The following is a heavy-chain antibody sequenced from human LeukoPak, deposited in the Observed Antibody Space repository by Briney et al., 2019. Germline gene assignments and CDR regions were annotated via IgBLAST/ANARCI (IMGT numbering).Heavy chain of an antibody. V-gene: IGHV3-30*04. CDR3: ARETSSGYYFDWYYFDY. CDR2: ISYDGSNK. D-gene: IGHD3-22*01. J-gene: IGHJ4*02. CDR1: GFTFSSYA. Sequence: GGSLRLSCAASGFTFSSYAMHWVRQAPGKGLEWVAVISYDGSNKYYADSVKGRFTISRDNSKNTLYLQMNSLRAEDTAVYYCARETSSGYYFDWYYFDYWGQGTLVTVSS.